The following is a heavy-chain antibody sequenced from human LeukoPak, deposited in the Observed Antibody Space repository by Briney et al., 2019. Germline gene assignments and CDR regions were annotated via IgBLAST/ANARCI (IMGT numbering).Heavy chain of an antibody. CDR1: GFTFSSYS. CDR3: ARKASSSGGANFDC. CDR2: ISSSSSYI. D-gene: IGHD6-6*01. Sequence: GGSLRLSCAASGFTFSSYSMNWVRQAPGKGLEWVSSISSSSSYIYYADSVKGRFTISRDNSKNTLYLQVNSLRAEDTAVYFCARKASSSGGANFDCWGQGTLVTVSS. J-gene: IGHJ4*02. V-gene: IGHV3-21*04.